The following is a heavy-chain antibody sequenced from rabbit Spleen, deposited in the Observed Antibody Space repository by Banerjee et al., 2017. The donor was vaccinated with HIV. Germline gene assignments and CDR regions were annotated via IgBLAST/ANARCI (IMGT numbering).Heavy chain of an antibody. CDR2: IYAGSTDNA. CDR3: ARDVYDSSSGYWGFNL. J-gene: IGHJ4*01. D-gene: IGHD1-1*01. Sequence: QSLEESGGDLVKPGASLTLTCTASGFSFSSSYYMCWVRQAPGKGLEWIACIYAGSTDNAFYASWAQGRLTISKTSSTTVTLQMTSLTVADTATYFCARDVYDSSSGYWGFNLWGQGTLVTVS. V-gene: IGHV1S40*01. CDR1: GFSFSSSYY.